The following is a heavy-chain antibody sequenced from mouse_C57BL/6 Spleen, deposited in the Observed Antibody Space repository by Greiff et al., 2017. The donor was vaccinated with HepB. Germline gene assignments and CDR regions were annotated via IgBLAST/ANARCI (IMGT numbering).Heavy chain of an antibody. J-gene: IGHJ2*01. CDR3: ARAGGYYPDY. V-gene: IGHV1-59*01. CDR2: IDPSDSYT. D-gene: IGHD1-1*02. Sequence: QVQLQQSGAELVRPGTSVKLSCTASGYTFTRYWMHWVKQRPGQGLAWIGVIDPSDSYTNYNQKFKGKATLTVDTSSSTAYMQLSSLTSEDSAVYYCARAGGYYPDYWGQGTTRTVAA. CDR1: GYTFTRYW.